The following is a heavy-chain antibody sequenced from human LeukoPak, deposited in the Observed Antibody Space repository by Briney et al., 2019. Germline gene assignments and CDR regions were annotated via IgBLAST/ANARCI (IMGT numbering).Heavy chain of an antibody. CDR3: AREYILTGYYGDY. J-gene: IGHJ4*02. Sequence: ASVKVSCKASGYTFSSYDINWVRQATGQGLEWMGWINPKSGDANYAQKFQGRVTMTWDTSISTAYMELSRLSSDDTAVYYCAREYILTGYYGDYWGQGTLVTVSS. D-gene: IGHD3-9*01. V-gene: IGHV1-2*02. CDR2: INPKSGDA. CDR1: GYTFSSYD.